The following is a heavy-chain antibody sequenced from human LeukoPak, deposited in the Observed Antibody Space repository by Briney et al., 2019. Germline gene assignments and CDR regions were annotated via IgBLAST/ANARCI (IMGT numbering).Heavy chain of an antibody. J-gene: IGHJ6*03. V-gene: IGHV3-30*02. CDR3: AKDYGDPDPYYYYYYMDV. D-gene: IGHD4-17*01. CDR1: GFTFSSYG. Sequence: GGSLRPSCAASGFTFSSYGMHWVRQAPGKGLEWVAFIRYDGSNKYYADSVKGRFTISRDNSKNTLYLQMNSLRAEDTAVYYCAKDYGDPDPYYYYYYMDVWGKGTTVTISS. CDR2: IRYDGSNK.